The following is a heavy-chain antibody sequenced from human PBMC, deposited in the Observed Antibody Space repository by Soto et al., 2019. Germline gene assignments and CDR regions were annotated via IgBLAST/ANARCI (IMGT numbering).Heavy chain of an antibody. CDR2: INPNSGGT. Sequence: GASVKVSCKDSGYTFSDYYIHWVRQAPGQGLEWMGWINPNSGGTKYAPKFQGGVTMTRDTSITTAYMELSRLRSGDTAVYYCAREPATAKPEGVDFWGQGTPVTVSS. D-gene: IGHD1-1*01. J-gene: IGHJ4*02. CDR1: GYTFSDYY. V-gene: IGHV1-2*02. CDR3: AREPATAKPEGVDF.